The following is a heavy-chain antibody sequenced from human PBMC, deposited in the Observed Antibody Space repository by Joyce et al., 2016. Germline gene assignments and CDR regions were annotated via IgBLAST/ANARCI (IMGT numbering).Heavy chain of an antibody. J-gene: IGHJ5*02. CDR1: GFTFDVYG. CDR2: ISWNSGSI. Sequence: EVQLVESGGGLVQAGRSLRLSCAASGFTFDVYGMHWVRQVPGKGREWVAGISWNSGSIGYADAVKGRFTISRDNAKKSLHLQMNSLRVEDTALYYCVKGRNKAMAGNGFDPWGQGTLVAVAS. CDR3: VKGRNKAMAGNGFDP. D-gene: IGHD6-19*01. V-gene: IGHV3-9*01.